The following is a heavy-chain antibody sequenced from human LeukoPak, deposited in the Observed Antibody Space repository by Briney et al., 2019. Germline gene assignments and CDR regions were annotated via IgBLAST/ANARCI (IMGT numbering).Heavy chain of an antibody. D-gene: IGHD1-26*01. Sequence: GGSLRLSCAASGFTFSSYEMNWVRQAPGKGLEWVSYISSSGSTIYYADSVKGRLTISRDNAKNSLYLQMNSLRAEDTAVYYCARAPGRAEYYFDYWGQGTLVTVSS. CDR3: ARAPGRAEYYFDY. V-gene: IGHV3-48*03. J-gene: IGHJ4*02. CDR1: GFTFSSYE. CDR2: ISSSGSTI.